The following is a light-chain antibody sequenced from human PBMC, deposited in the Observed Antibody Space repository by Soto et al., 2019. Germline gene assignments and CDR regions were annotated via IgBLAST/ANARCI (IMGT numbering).Light chain of an antibody. CDR1: QSVLYSSNNKNY. V-gene: IGKV4-1*01. J-gene: IGKJ1*01. Sequence: DIVMTQSPDSLAVSLGERATINCKSSQSVLYSSNNKNYLAWYQQKPGQPPKLLIYWASTRESGVPDRFSGSGSGTDFTLTIRSLQAEDVAVYYCQQYHTNPWTFGQGNRVEMK. CDR3: QQYHTNPWT. CDR2: WAS.